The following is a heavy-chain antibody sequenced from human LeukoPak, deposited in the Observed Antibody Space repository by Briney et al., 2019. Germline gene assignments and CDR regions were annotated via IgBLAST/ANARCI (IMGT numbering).Heavy chain of an antibody. V-gene: IGHV3-48*03. Sequence: PGGSLRLSCAASGFTFSGYEMNWVRQAPGKGLEWVSYISSSGSTIYYADSVKGRFTISRDNAKNSLYLQMNSLRAEDTAVYYCARAHSRDIVVVPAASRGIYYYGMDVWGKGTTVTVSS. D-gene: IGHD2-2*01. CDR1: GFTFSGYE. CDR2: ISSSGSTI. CDR3: ARAHSRDIVVVPAASRGIYYYGMDV. J-gene: IGHJ6*04.